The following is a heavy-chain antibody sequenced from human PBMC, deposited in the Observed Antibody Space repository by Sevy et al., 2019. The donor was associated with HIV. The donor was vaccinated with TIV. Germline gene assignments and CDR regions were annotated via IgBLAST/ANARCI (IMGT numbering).Heavy chain of an antibody. Sequence: GSLRLSCAASGFTFSSYGMHWVRQAPGKGLEWVAVISYDGSNKYYADSVKGRFTISRDNSKNTLYLQMNSLRAEDTAVYYCAKDGYSGYDLGRFFDYWGQGTLVTVSS. CDR2: ISYDGSNK. V-gene: IGHV3-30*18. D-gene: IGHD5-12*01. J-gene: IGHJ4*02. CDR3: AKDGYSGYDLGRFFDY. CDR1: GFTFSSYG.